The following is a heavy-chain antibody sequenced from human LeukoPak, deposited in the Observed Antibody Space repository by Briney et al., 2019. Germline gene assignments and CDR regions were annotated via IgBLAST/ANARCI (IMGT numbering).Heavy chain of an antibody. J-gene: IGHJ4*02. CDR2: IYYSGST. Sequence: SETLSLTCAVYGGSFSGYYWSWIRQHPGKGLEWIGYIYYSGSTYYNPSLKSRVTISVDTSKNQFSLKLSSVTAADTAVYYCARAYCSSTSCYLRVPYYFDYWGQGTLVTVSS. V-gene: IGHV4-31*11. CDR3: ARAYCSSTSCYLRVPYYFDY. CDR1: GGSFSGYY. D-gene: IGHD2-2*01.